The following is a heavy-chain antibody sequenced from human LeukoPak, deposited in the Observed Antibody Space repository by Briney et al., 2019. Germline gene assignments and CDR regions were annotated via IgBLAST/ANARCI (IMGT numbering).Heavy chain of an antibody. CDR2: IYSGGST. CDR1: GFTVSSNY. J-gene: IGHJ4*02. D-gene: IGHD6-19*01. CDR3: ARLAVAGTVRGSHYFDY. Sequence: GGSLRLSCVASGFTVSSNYMSWVRQAPGKGLEWVSVIYSGGSTYYADSVKGRFTISRDNSKNTLYLQMNSLRAEDTAVYYCARLAVAGTVRGSHYFDYWGQGTLVTVSS. V-gene: IGHV3-53*01.